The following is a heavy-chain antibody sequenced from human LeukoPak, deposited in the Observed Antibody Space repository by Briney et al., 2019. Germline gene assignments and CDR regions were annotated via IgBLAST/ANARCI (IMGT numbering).Heavy chain of an antibody. J-gene: IGHJ4*02. Sequence: GGSLRLSCAASGFTFSDYYMSWIRQAPGKGLEWVPYISSSGSTIYYADSVKGRFTISRDNAKNSLYLQMNSLRAEDTAVYYCARRTVVTSYDYWGQGTLVTVSS. CDR2: ISSSGSTI. D-gene: IGHD4-23*01. CDR1: GFTFSDYY. CDR3: ARRTVVTSYDY. V-gene: IGHV3-11*01.